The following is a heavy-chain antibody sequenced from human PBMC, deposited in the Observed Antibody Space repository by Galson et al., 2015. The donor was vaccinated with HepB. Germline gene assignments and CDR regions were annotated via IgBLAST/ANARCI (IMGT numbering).Heavy chain of an antibody. CDR1: GYTFTNYA. J-gene: IGHJ6*02. CDR3: ARVRAAAGKRAPPYYYYGMDV. D-gene: IGHD6-13*01. V-gene: IGHV7-4-1*02. CDR2: INTNTGTP. Sequence: SVKVSCKASGYTFTNYAMNWVRQAPGQGLEWMGWINTNTGTPTYAQGFTGRFVLSLDTSVSTAYLQISSLRAEDTAVYYCARVRAAAGKRAPPYYYYGMDVWGQGTTVTVSS.